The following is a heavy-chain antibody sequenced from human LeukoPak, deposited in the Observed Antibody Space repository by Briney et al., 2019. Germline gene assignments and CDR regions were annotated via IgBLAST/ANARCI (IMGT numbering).Heavy chain of an antibody. CDR1: GFTFSSYG. CDR3: AKGDWRGIVPAAISY. D-gene: IGHD2-2*01. J-gene: IGHJ4*02. CDR2: IRYDGSNK. Sequence: PGGSLRLSCAASGFTFSSYGMHWFRQAPGKGLDGLAFIRYDGSNKYYADSVKGRFTISRDNSKNTLYLQMNSLRAEDTAVYYCAKGDWRGIVPAAISYWGQGTLVTVSS. V-gene: IGHV3-30*02.